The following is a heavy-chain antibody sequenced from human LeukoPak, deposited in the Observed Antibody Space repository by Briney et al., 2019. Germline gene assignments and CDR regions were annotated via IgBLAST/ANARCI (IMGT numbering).Heavy chain of an antibody. CDR2: ISSRSSST. D-gene: IGHD2-2*01. CDR3: ARVGCLRTLGYCSSFTSIDY. CDR1: GYTFSDYS. Sequence: GVSLRLSCAASGYTFSDYSMNWVRQAPGKGLEWVSSISSRSSSTSYIASVKGRFTISRDNAKNSLYLQMNRLRAEDTAVYYCARVGCLRTLGYCSSFTSIDYWGRGTLVTVSS. V-gene: IGHV3-21*01. J-gene: IGHJ4*02.